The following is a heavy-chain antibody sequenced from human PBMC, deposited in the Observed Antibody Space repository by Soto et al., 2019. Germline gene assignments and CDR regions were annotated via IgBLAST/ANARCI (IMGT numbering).Heavy chain of an antibody. CDR1: GFTFSSYA. CDR3: ASPLLIVTAIKSDY. J-gene: IGHJ4*02. CDR2: ISYDGSNK. D-gene: IGHD2-21*02. Sequence: GGSLRLSCAASGFTFSSYAMHWVRQAPGKGLEWVAVISYDGSNKYYADSVKGRFTISRDNSKNTLYLQMNSLRAEDTAVYYCASPLLIVTAIKSDYWGQGTLVTVSS. V-gene: IGHV3-30-3*01.